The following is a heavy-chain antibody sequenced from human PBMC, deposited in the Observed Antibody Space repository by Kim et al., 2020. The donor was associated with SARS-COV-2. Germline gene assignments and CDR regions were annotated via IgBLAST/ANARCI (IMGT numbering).Heavy chain of an antibody. V-gene: IGHV3-33*05. CDR1: GFTFSSYG. Sequence: GGSLRLSCAASGFTFSSYGMHWVRQAPGKGLEWVAVISYDGSNKYYADSVKGRFTISRDNSKNTLYLQMNSLRAEDTAVYYCARDPTNYYGSGSRYRLDYYGMDVWGQGTTVTVSS. CDR3: ARDPTNYYGSGSRYRLDYYGMDV. CDR2: ISYDGSNK. J-gene: IGHJ6*02. D-gene: IGHD3-10*01.